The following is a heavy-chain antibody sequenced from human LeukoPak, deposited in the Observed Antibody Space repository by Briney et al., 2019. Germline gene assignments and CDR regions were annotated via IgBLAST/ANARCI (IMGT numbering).Heavy chain of an antibody. Sequence: GGSLRLSCAASGFTFSSYSMNWVRQAPGKGLEWVSSISSSSSYIYYADSVKGRFTISRDNAKNSLYLQMNSLRAEDTAVYYCARGPFGVVINDYWGQGTLVTVSS. CDR2: ISSSSSYI. CDR1: GFTFSSYS. CDR3: ARGPFGVVINDY. V-gene: IGHV3-21*01. D-gene: IGHD3-3*01. J-gene: IGHJ4*02.